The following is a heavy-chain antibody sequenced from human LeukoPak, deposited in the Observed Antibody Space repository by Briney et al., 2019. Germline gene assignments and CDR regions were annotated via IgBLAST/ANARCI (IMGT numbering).Heavy chain of an antibody. CDR1: GFTFIEYY. Sequence: ASVRVSCKASGFTFIEYYMYWVRQAPGQGLEWMGGINPRSGATTYAQKLQGRVTMTRDTSTSTLYMDMTNLISEDTAVYYCARVSGPRFAEKLDYWGQGSLVTVSS. CDR3: ARVSGPRFAEKLDY. CDR2: INPRSGAT. V-gene: IGHV1-46*01. J-gene: IGHJ4*02. D-gene: IGHD5-24*01.